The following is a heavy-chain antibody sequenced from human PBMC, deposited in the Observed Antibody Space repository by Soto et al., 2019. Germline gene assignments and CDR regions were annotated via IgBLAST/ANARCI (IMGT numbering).Heavy chain of an antibody. D-gene: IGHD3-3*01. CDR2: MNPNSGNT. CDR3: ARGLGYDFWSGSQPPSL. J-gene: IGHJ3*01. Sequence: QVQLVQSGAEVKKPGASVKVSCKASGYTFTSYDINWVRQATGQGLEWMGWMNPNSGNTGYAQKFQGRVTMTRSTSISTVYMELSSLRSEDTAVYYCARGLGYDFWSGSQPPSLWGQGTMVTVSS. V-gene: IGHV1-8*01. CDR1: GYTFTSYD.